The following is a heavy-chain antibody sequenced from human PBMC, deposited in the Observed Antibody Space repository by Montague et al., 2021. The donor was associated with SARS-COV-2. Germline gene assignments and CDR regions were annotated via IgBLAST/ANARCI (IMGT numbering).Heavy chain of an antibody. V-gene: IGHV3-20*04. CDR3: SRGYNHGPFDC. CDR1: GFTFDDYG. J-gene: IGHJ4*02. Sequence: SLRLSCAASGFTFDDYGMSWVRQTPGKGLEWVSGITRHGDSTGYGDSVKGRFTISRDNAKNSLHLQMNNLTADDTAFYFCSRGYNHGPFDCWGQGTLVTVSP. D-gene: IGHD5-18*01. CDR2: ITRHGDST.